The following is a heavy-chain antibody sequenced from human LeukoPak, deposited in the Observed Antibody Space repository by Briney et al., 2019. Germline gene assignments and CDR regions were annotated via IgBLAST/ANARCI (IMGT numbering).Heavy chain of an antibody. Sequence: SETLSLTCTVSGGSISGYYWSWIRQPPGKGLEWIGYIYSSGSTRYSPSLKSRVTMSVDTSKNQFSLKLTSVTAADTAVYYCARYYCSGTCYHFDYWGQGTLVTVSS. D-gene: IGHD2-2*01. V-gene: IGHV4-59*08. J-gene: IGHJ4*02. CDR3: ARYYCSGTCYHFDY. CDR1: GGSISGYY. CDR2: IYSSGST.